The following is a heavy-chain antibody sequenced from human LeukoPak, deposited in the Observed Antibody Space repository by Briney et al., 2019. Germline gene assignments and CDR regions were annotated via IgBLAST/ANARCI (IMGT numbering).Heavy chain of an antibody. CDR3: ARDRGFGELLYNGGY. J-gene: IGHJ4*02. Sequence: GGSLRLSCAASGFNFSSYWMSWVRQAPRKGLEWVANIKQDGSEKYYVASVKGRFTISRDNAKNSLYLQINSLRAEDTAVYYCARDRGFGELLYNGGYWGQGTLVTVSS. D-gene: IGHD3-10*01. V-gene: IGHV3-7*01. CDR2: IKQDGSEK. CDR1: GFNFSSYW.